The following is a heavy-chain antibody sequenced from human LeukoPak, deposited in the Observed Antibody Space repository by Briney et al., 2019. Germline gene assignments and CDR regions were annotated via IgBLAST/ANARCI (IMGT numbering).Heavy chain of an antibody. CDR2: IKSKTDDETI. D-gene: IGHD3-10*01. CDR3: GLGSGRTDFDY. V-gene: IGHV3-15*01. CDR1: GFTFTDAW. J-gene: IGHJ4*02. Sequence: GGSLRLSCAVSGFTFTDAWMSWVRQTPGKPLDWVGRIKSKTDDETIDYAAPVKGRFTISRDDSKNTVYLQMNSLKTEDTAVYYCGLGSGRTDFDYWGQGTLVTVSS.